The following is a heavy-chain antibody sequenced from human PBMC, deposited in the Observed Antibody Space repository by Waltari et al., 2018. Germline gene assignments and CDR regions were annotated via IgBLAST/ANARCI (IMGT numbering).Heavy chain of an antibody. CDR2: IYYSGST. J-gene: IGHJ4*02. Sequence: QLQLQESGPGLVKPSETLSLTCTVSGGSISSSSYYWGWIRQPPGKGLEWIGSIYYSGSTYYNPSLRSRVTISVDTSKNQFSLKLSSVTAADTAVYYCARGVEQQLVLEDLFDYWGQGTLVTVSS. D-gene: IGHD6-13*01. CDR3: ARGVEQQLVLEDLFDY. V-gene: IGHV4-39*07. CDR1: GGSISSSSYY.